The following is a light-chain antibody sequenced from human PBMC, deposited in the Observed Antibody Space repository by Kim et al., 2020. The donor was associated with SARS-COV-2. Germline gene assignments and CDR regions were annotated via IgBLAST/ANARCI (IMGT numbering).Light chain of an antibody. CDR2: AAS. CDR3: QKYNSAPLT. V-gene: IGKV1-27*01. Sequence: DIQMTQSPSSLSASVGDRVIITCRASQGISNFLAWYQQKPGNPPMLLIFAASTLQSGVPSRFSGSGSGTDFTLSISSLQPEDVATYYCQKYNSAPLTFGGGTKVDIK. CDR1: QGISNF. J-gene: IGKJ4*01.